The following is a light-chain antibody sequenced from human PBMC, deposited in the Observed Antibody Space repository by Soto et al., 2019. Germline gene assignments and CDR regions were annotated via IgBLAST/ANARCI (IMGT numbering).Light chain of an antibody. CDR3: QQYKSFAHT. Sequence: DIRMTPSPSSLSASVGDRVTITCRASQGISNYLAWFQQKPGKASKSLISAASSLQSGVPSNFSGSGAGTDFTLTSNGLQPEDVATYVCQQYKSFAHTVGGGTKLVI. CDR2: AAS. CDR1: QGISNY. J-gene: IGKJ4*01. V-gene: IGKV1-16*02.